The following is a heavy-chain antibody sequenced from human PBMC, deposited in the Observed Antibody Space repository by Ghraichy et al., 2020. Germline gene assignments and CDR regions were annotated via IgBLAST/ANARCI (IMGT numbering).Heavy chain of an antibody. CDR2: ISSTGSTI. Sequence: LSLTCAASGFTFNSYEVNWVRQAPGKGLEWVSYISSTGSTIYYADSVKGRFTISRDNAKNSLYLQMNSLRAEDTAVYYCARGPAYFDFWGQGTLVTVSS. V-gene: IGHV3-48*03. CDR3: ARGPAYFDF. CDR1: GFTFNSYE. J-gene: IGHJ4*02.